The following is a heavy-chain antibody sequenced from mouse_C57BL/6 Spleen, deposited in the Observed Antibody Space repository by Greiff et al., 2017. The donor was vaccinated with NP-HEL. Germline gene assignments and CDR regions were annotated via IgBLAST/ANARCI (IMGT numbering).Heavy chain of an antibody. J-gene: IGHJ2*01. D-gene: IGHD1-1*01. CDR1: GYTFTSYG. V-gene: IGHV1-81*01. CDR2: IYPRSGNT. CDR3: ARGGGSSYGFDY. Sequence: VQLQQSGAELARPGASVKLSCKASGYTFTSYGISWVKQRTGQGLEWIGEIYPRSGNTYYNEKFKGKATLTADKSSSTAYMELLSLTSEDSAVYFCARGGGSSYGFDYWGQGTTLTVSS.